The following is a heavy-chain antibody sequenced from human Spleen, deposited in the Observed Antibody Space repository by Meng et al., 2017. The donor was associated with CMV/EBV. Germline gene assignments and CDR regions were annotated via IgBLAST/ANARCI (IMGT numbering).Heavy chain of an antibody. CDR1: GGSISSSSYY. V-gene: IGHV4-39*07. D-gene: IGHD4-17*01. CDR3: ATMNEATVIPFDY. CDR2: IYYSGST. J-gene: IGHJ4*02. Sequence: LQRQESGPGLVKPSETLSLTCTVSGGSISSSSYYWGWIRQPPGKGLEWIGSIYYSGSTYYNPSLKSRVTISVDTSKNQFSLKLSSVTAADTAVYYCATMNEATVIPFDYWGQGTLVTVSS.